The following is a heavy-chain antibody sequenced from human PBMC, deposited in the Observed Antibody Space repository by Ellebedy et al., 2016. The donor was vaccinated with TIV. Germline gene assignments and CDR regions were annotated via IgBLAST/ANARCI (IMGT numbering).Heavy chain of an antibody. CDR1: GFIVSTTY. V-gene: IGHV3-53*01. Sequence: GGSLRLSXAASGFIVSTTYMSWVRQAPGKGLEWVSIIYPDDRTFYSGFARGRFSISRDKSKITLYLQKNSLRADDTAVYYCARDSGFGVDTPYWGQGTPVTVSS. CDR3: ARDSGFGVDTPY. J-gene: IGHJ4*02. D-gene: IGHD3-3*01. CDR2: IYPDDRT.